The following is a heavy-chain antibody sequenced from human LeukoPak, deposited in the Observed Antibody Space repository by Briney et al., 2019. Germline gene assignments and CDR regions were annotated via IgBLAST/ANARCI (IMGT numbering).Heavy chain of an antibody. Sequence: GGSLRLSCAASGFTFSSYGMHWVRQAPGKGLEWVAVIWYDGSNKYYADSVKGRFTISRDNSKNTLYLQMNSLRAEDTAVYYCARALRAVAGCDYWGQGTLVTVSS. J-gene: IGHJ4*02. CDR2: IWYDGSNK. V-gene: IGHV3-33*01. CDR3: ARALRAVAGCDY. D-gene: IGHD6-19*01. CDR1: GFTFSSYG.